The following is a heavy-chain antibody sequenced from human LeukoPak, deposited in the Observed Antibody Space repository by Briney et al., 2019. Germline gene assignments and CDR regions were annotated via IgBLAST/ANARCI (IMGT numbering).Heavy chain of an antibody. CDR1: GDSISSSNYY. CDR2: IYYSGST. Sequence: SETLSLTCIVSGDSISSSNYYWSWIRQPPGKGLEWIGYIYYSGSTNYNPSLKSRVTISVDTSKNQFSLKLSSVTAADTAVYYCARDSGSSTHDLWGQGTLVTVSS. J-gene: IGHJ5*02. D-gene: IGHD2-2*01. V-gene: IGHV4-61*01. CDR3: ARDSGSSTHDL.